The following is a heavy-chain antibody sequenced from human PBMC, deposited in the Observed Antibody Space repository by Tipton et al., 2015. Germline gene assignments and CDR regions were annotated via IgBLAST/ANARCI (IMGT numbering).Heavy chain of an antibody. D-gene: IGHD2-8*01. CDR2: IYPGDSDT. Sequence: QLVQSGAEVKKPGESLRISCKASGYTFTNYWIGWVRQMPGKGLEWMGIIYPGDSDTRYSPSFQGQVTISADKSISTAYLQWSSLKASDTAMYFCARGFCANGVCFTFPYYFDLWGRGTLVTVSS. CDR3: ARGFCANGVCFTFPYYFDL. CDR1: GYTFTNYW. V-gene: IGHV5-51*01. J-gene: IGHJ2*01.